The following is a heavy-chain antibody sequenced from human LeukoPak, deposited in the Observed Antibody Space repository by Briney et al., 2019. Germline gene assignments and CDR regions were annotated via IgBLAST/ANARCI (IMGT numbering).Heavy chain of an antibody. Sequence: GGSLRLSCAASGFTFSSYAMNWVRQAPGKGLEWVSSISSSSSYIYYGDSVKGRFTISRDNAKNSLYLQMNSLRVEDTAVYYCARDRLAPYDYWGQGTLVTVSS. CDR1: GFTFSSYA. J-gene: IGHJ4*02. V-gene: IGHV3-21*01. CDR2: ISSSSSYI. CDR3: ARDRLAPYDY. D-gene: IGHD2-15*01.